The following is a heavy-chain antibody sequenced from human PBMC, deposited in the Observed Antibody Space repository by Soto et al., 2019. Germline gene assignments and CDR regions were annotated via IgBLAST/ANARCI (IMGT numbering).Heavy chain of an antibody. CDR2: IAPDASQI. V-gene: IGHV3-30-3*01. D-gene: IGHD2-2*02. CDR1: GIASSGKT. Sequence: PGXSLRLSCAASGIASSGKTIYWVSQAPGKGLEWVALIAPDASQIYYADSVKGRFTISRDNSKNTLYLQMNRMRAEDTSLYLCATDIHATWLLNSWGQGTLVTVSS. J-gene: IGHJ4*02. CDR3: ATDIHATWLLNS.